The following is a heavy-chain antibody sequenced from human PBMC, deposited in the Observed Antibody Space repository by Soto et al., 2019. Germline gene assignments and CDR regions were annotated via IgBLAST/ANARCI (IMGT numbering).Heavy chain of an antibody. J-gene: IGHJ4*02. CDR2: MNPNSGNT. Sequence: ASVKVSCKASGYTFTSYDINWVRQATGQGLEWMGWMNPNSGNTGYAQKFQGRVTMTRNTSISTAYMELSSLRSEDTAVYYCARGLRDIVVVPAPYYFDYWGQGTLVTVSS. D-gene: IGHD2-2*01. CDR3: ARGLRDIVVVPAPYYFDY. CDR1: GYTFTSYD. V-gene: IGHV1-8*01.